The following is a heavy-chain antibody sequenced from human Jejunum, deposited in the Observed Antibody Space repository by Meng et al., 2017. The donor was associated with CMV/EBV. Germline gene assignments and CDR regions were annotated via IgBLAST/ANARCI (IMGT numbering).Heavy chain of an antibody. D-gene: IGHD1-26*01. CDR3: AKDAGGYLDYYFDY. CDR2: INPQTGDT. J-gene: IGHJ4*02. V-gene: IGHV1-2*02. Sequence: SEYTFSDYYMQWVRPAPGQGLELMGWINPQTGDTNYAPKFRGRVTMTRDMSINTVYMEVTGLRSDDTAVYYCAKDAGGYLDYYFDYWGQGTLVTVSS. CDR1: EYTFSDYY.